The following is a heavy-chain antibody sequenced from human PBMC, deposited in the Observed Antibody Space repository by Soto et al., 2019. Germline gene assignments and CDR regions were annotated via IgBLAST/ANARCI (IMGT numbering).Heavy chain of an antibody. CDR2: VSGTGGSA. CDR1: GFTFSSYA. J-gene: IGHJ5*02. V-gene: IGHV3-23*01. Sequence: EVQLLESGGGLVRPGGSLRLSCAASGFTFSSYAMTWVRQAPGKGLEWVSGVSGTGGSAYYADSVKGRFTISRDKSTNTAYMELSSLRSEDTAVYYCATAALEGAYNWFDPWGQGTLVTVSS. D-gene: IGHD6-25*01. CDR3: ATAALEGAYNWFDP.